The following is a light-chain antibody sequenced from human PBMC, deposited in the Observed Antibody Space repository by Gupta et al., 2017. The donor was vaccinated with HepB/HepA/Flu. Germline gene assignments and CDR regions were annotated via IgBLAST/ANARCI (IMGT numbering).Light chain of an antibody. CDR3: QHESSSPIT. V-gene: IGKV1-5*03. CDR2: KAS. CDR1: QSISTW. J-gene: IGKJ5*01. Sequence: DIQMTQSPSTLSASVGDRVTITCRARQSISTWLAWYQQKPGKAPNLLIYKASSVESVVPSRFSGSGSGTEFTLTISSLQPDDFATYYCQHESSSPITFGQGTRLEIK.